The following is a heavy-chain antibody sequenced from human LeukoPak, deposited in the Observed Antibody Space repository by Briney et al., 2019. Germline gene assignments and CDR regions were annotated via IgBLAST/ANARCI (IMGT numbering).Heavy chain of an antibody. CDR3: AKAGIAVAGNDY. CDR1: GFTFSRYW. D-gene: IGHD6-19*01. V-gene: IGHV3-74*01. J-gene: IGHJ4*02. Sequence: GGSLRLSCADSGFTFSRYWMHWVRQTPGKGLVWVSCISADGSVTRYADSVKGRFTISRDNTKNTLYLQMNSLRAEDTAVYYCAKAGIAVAGNDYWGQGTLVTVSS. CDR2: ISADGSVT.